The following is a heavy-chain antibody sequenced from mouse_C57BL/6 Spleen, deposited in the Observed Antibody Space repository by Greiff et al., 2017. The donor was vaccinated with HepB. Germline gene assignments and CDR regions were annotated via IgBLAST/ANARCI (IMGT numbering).Heavy chain of an antibody. V-gene: IGHV5-4*01. CDR2: ISDGGSYT. CDR1: GFTFSSYA. Sequence: EVKVVESGGGLVKPGGSLKLSCAASGFTFSSYAMSWVRQTPEKRLEWVATISDGGSYTYYPDNVKGRFTISRDNAKNNLYLQMSHLKSEDTAMYYCAREDSSGYGAMDYWGQGTSVTVSS. J-gene: IGHJ4*01. CDR3: AREDSSGYGAMDY. D-gene: IGHD3-2*02.